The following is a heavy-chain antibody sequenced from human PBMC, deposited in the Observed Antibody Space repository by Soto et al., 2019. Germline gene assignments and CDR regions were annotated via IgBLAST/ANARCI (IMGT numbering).Heavy chain of an antibody. CDR3: ARVEAVAGLYNYHGLDV. CDR1: GGTFSNYA. V-gene: IGHV1-69*12. D-gene: IGHD6-19*01. CDR2: LVPIFGTT. Sequence: QVQLVQSGAEVKKPGSSVKVSCKVSGGTFSNYAIDWVRLAPGHGLEWMGGLVPIFGTTYYTQKFQGRATIIADDSTTTAYLEMSSLRSEYTAIYYCARVEAVAGLYNYHGLDVWGQGTAVTVSS. J-gene: IGHJ6*02.